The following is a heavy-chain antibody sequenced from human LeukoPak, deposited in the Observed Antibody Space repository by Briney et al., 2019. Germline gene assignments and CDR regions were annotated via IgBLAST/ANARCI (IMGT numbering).Heavy chain of an antibody. CDR1: GFTFSSYS. CDR3: ASKTGGSLDI. D-gene: IGHD7-27*01. J-gene: IGHJ3*02. V-gene: IGHV3-48*01. Sequence: VGSLRLSCAASGFTFSSYSMNWVRQAPGKGLEWVSYISSSSSTIYYADSVRGRFTISRDNAKNSLYLQMNSLRGEDTAVYYCASKTGGSLDIWGQGTMVTVSS. CDR2: ISSSSSTI.